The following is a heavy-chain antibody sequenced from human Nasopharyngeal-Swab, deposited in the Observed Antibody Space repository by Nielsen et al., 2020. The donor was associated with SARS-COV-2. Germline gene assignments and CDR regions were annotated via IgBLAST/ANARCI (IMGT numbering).Heavy chain of an antibody. D-gene: IGHD6-19*01. CDR2: IIPIFGTA. Sequence: SVKVSCKASGGTFRSYAISWVRPAPGQGLAWMGGIIPIFGTANYAQKFQGRVTITADKSTSTAYMELSSLRSEDTAVYYCARDLYSSGWYRTNWYFDLWGRGTLVTVSS. J-gene: IGHJ2*01. CDR1: GGTFRSYA. CDR3: ARDLYSSGWYRTNWYFDL. V-gene: IGHV1-69*06.